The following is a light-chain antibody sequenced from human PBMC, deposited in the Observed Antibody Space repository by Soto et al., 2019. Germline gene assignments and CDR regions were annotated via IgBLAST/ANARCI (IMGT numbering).Light chain of an antibody. Sequence: QSVLTQPPSVSGSPGQSVAISGTGTSSDVGGSNGVSWYQQPPGTAPKLIIYDVSNRPAGVPDRFSGSKSGNTASLIISGLQAETEGDYYCSSYTSSRTYVFAAGPKVTVL. CDR1: SSDVGGSNG. CDR3: SSYTSSRTYV. CDR2: DVS. J-gene: IGLJ1*01. V-gene: IGLV2-18*02.